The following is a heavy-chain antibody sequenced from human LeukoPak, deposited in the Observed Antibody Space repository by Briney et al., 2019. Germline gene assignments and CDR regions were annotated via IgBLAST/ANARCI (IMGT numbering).Heavy chain of an antibody. V-gene: IGHV4-34*01. Sequence: SETLSLTCAVYGGSFSGYYWSWIRQPPGKGLEWIGEINHSGSTNYNPSLKSRVTISVDTSKNQFSLKLSSVTAADTAVYYCARGITISPFDYWGQGTLVTVSS. J-gene: IGHJ4*02. CDR1: GGSFSGYY. D-gene: IGHD3-3*01. CDR2: INHSGST. CDR3: ARGITISPFDY.